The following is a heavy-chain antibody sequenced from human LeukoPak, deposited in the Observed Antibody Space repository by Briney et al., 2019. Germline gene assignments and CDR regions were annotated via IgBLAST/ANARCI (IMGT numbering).Heavy chain of an antibody. Sequence: SVKVSCKASGGTFSSYAISWVRQAPGQGLEWMGGIIPIFGTANYAQKFQGRVTITADESTSTAYMELSSLRSEDTAVYYCARDHLAAAGSFDYWGQGTLVTVSS. J-gene: IGHJ4*02. CDR3: ARDHLAAAGSFDY. D-gene: IGHD6-13*01. CDR2: IIPIFGTA. V-gene: IGHV1-69*13. CDR1: GGTFSSYA.